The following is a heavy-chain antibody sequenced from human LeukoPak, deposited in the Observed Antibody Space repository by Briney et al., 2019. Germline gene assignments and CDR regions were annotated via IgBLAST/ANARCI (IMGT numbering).Heavy chain of an antibody. Sequence: GGSLRLSCAASGFTFRTYSMHWVRQAPGKGLEWVSSISRSSTDMYYADPVKGQFTISRGTATNSLFLQMNSLRAEDTAIYYCARDLGSPYSSYIDVWGKGITVTVSS. CDR2: ISRSSTDM. CDR3: ARDLGSPYSSYIDV. CDR1: GFTFRTYS. D-gene: IGHD5-12*01. J-gene: IGHJ6*03. V-gene: IGHV3-21*01.